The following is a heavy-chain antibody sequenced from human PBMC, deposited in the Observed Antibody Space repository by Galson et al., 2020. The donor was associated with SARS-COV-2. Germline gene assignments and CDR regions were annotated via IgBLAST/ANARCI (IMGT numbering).Heavy chain of an antibody. J-gene: IGHJ4*02. CDR3: SRYGSESADY. Sequence: SETLSLTCAVSDFSISSDYHWGWIRQPPGKGLEWIGTIYHRGNTYYNPSLKSRVTISVNTSKNQFSLKLSSATAADTAVYYCSRYGSESADYWGQGTLVIVSS. CDR2: IYHRGNT. CDR1: DFSISSDYH. D-gene: IGHD3-10*01. V-gene: IGHV4-38-2*01.